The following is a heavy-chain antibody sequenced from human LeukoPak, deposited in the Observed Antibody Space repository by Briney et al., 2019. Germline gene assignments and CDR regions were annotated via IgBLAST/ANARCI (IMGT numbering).Heavy chain of an antibody. Sequence: PSETLSLTCTVSGGSISSYYWSWIRQPPGKGLEWIGYIYYSGSTNYNPSLKSRVTISVDTSKNQLSLKLSSVTAADTAVYYCARVRATLFGAAMDYMDVWGKGTTVTVSS. V-gene: IGHV4-59*08. J-gene: IGHJ6*03. CDR2: IYYSGST. D-gene: IGHD3-3*01. CDR3: ARVRATLFGAAMDYMDV. CDR1: GGSISSYY.